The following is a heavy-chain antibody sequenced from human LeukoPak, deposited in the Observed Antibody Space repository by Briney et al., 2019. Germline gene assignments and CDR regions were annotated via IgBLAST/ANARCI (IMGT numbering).Heavy chain of an antibody. Sequence: GGSLRLSCAASGFTFSSYWMSWVRQAPGKGLEWVANIKQDGSEKYYVDSVKGRFTISRDNAKNSLYLQMNSLRAEDTAVYYCARVVSGAWIQLWLGGYFDYWGQGTLVTVSS. D-gene: IGHD5-18*01. V-gene: IGHV3-7*01. CDR3: ARVVSGAWIQLWLGGYFDY. CDR1: GFTFSSYW. CDR2: IKQDGSEK. J-gene: IGHJ4*02.